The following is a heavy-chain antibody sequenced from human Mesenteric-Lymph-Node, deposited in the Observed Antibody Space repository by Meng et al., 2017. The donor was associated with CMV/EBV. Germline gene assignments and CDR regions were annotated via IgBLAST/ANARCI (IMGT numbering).Heavy chain of an antibody. V-gene: IGHV2-5*02. D-gene: IGHD6-13*01. CDR3: AHSSGIAAAGPFYFDY. CDR1: GFSLSTSGVG. Sequence: QITLKESGPTLVKPTQTPTLTFTFPGFSLSTSGVGVGWIRQPPGKALEWLALIYWDDDKRYSPSLKSRLTITKDTSKNQVVLTMTNMDPVDTATYYCAHSSGIAAAGPFYFDYWGQGTLVTVSS. CDR2: IYWDDDK. J-gene: IGHJ4*02.